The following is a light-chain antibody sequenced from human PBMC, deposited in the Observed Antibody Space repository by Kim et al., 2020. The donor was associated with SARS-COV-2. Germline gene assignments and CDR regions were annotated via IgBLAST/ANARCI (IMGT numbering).Light chain of an antibody. Sequence: PGQSVTLPCTGASSDVGADIYVYWYQHHPGKAPKLMIYEVTQRPSGVPDRFSGSKSGNTASLTVSGLQAEDEADYYCSSYAGNNVIFGGGTQLTVL. CDR2: EVT. J-gene: IGLJ2*01. CDR3: SSYAGNNVI. CDR1: SSDVGADIY. V-gene: IGLV2-8*01.